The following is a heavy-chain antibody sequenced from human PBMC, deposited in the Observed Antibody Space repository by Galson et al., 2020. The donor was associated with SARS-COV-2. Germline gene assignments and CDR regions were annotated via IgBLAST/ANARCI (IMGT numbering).Heavy chain of an antibody. CDR2: IYSDGSSA. J-gene: IGHJ4*02. CDR3: VRDHSYYYHHTFLDY. Sequence: ASLRPSCPASAFTFSSYWTHWVRQAPGKGLVWVSRIYSDGSSATYADSVKGRFTIPRDNAQNTLYLQMNSLRVEDTAVYYCVRDHSYYYHHTFLDYWGQGTLVTVSS. CDR1: AFTFSSYW. V-gene: IGHV3-74*01. D-gene: IGHD3-10*01.